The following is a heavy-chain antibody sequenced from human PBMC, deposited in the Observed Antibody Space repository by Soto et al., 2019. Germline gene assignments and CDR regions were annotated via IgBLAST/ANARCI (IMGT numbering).Heavy chain of an antibody. Sequence: EVHLVESGGGLVKPGGSLRLSCAVSGFTFSSCTMNWVRQAPGKGLEWVSSISPSSGHIYYADSVKGRFTISRDNAKNSLFLKMNTLRGEHTAGYYCSGCISSACHKIYGMDVWGQGTTVTVSS. J-gene: IGHJ6*02. V-gene: IGHV3-21*06. D-gene: IGHD2-2*01. CDR1: GFTFSSCT. CDR3: SGCISSACHKIYGMDV. CDR2: ISPSSGHI.